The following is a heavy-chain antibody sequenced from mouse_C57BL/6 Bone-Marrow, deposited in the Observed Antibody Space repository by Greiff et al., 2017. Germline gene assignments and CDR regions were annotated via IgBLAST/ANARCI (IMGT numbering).Heavy chain of an antibody. CDR2: INPSSGST. CDR1: GYTFTSYW. D-gene: IGHD2-3*01. V-gene: IGHV1-7*01. J-gene: IGHJ4*01. Sequence: VQLQQSGAGLAKPGASVKLSCKASGYTFTSYWMHWVQQRPGQGLEWIGYINPSSGSTNYTQKFKDKATLTADKSSSTAYMQLSSLTYEDSAVYYCARGDGYYDAMDYWGKGTSVTGSS. CDR3: ARGDGYYDAMDY.